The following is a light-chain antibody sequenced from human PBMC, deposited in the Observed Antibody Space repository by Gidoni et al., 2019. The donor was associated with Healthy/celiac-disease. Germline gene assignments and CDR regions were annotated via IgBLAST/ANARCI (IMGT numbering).Light chain of an antibody. CDR3: QQYNSYSRT. CDR2: DAS. Sequence: IQMTQSPSSLSASVGDRVTITCRASQGISSWLAWYQQKPGKAPKLLIYDASSLESGVPSRFSGSGSGTEFTLTISSLQPDDFATYYCQQYNSYSRTFGQGTKVEIK. CDR1: QGISSW. V-gene: IGKV1-5*01. J-gene: IGKJ1*01.